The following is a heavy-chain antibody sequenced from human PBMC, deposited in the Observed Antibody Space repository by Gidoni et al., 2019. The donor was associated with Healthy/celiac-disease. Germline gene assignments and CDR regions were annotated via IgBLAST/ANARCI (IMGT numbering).Heavy chain of an antibody. D-gene: IGHD2-15*01. CDR1: GFTFSSYS. Sequence: EVQLVESGGGLVKPGGSLRLSCAASGFTFSSYSMNWVRQAPGKGLEWVSSMSSSSSYKYYADSVKGGFTISRDNAKNSLYMQMNSLRAEDTAVYYCAREGCSGGSCYYYFDYWGQGTLVTVSS. CDR3: AREGCSGGSCYYYFDY. J-gene: IGHJ4*02. CDR2: MSSSSSYK. V-gene: IGHV3-21*01.